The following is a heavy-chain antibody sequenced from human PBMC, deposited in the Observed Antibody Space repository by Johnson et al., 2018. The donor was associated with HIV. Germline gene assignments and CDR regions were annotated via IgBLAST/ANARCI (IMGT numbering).Heavy chain of an antibody. V-gene: IGHV3-30*02. Sequence: QVQLVESGGGVVQPGGSLRLSCAASGFTFSSYGMHWVRQAPGKGLEWVAFIRYDGSNKYYADSVKGRFTISRDNSKNTLYLQMNSLRAEDTAVYYCARVSRSSPAFDAFDIWGQGTLVTVSS. CDR3: ARVSRSSPAFDAFDI. D-gene: IGHD6-6*01. J-gene: IGHJ3*02. CDR2: IRYDGSNK. CDR1: GFTFSSYG.